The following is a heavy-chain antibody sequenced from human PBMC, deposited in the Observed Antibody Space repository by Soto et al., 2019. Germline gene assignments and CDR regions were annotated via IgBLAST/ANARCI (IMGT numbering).Heavy chain of an antibody. D-gene: IGHD1-1*01. J-gene: IGHJ2*01. V-gene: IGHV1-69*13. CDR2: IIPIFGTA. CDR1: GGTFSSYA. CDR3: ARDRNRSWYFDL. Sequence: SVKVSCKASGGTFSSYAISWVRQAPGQGLEWMGGIIPIFGTANYAQKFQGRVTITADESTSTAYMELSGLRSEDTAVYYCARDRNRSWYFDLWGRGTLVTVSS.